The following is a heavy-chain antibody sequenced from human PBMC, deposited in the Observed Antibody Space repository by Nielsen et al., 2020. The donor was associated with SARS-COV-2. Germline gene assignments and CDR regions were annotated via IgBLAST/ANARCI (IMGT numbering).Heavy chain of an antibody. Sequence: GSLRLSCAVYGGSFSGYYWSWIRQPPGKGLEWIGEINHSGSTNYNPSLKSRVTISVDTSKNQFSLKLSSVTAADTAVYYCARVGSSSWYYLDYWGQGTLVTVSS. CDR1: GGSFSGYY. D-gene: IGHD6-13*01. V-gene: IGHV4-34*01. J-gene: IGHJ4*02. CDR2: INHSGST. CDR3: ARVGSSSWYYLDY.